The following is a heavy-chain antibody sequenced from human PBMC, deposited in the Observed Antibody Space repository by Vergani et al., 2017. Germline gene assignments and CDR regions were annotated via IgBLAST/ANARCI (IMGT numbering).Heavy chain of an antibody. J-gene: IGHJ3*02. D-gene: IGHD3-3*01. Sequence: QVQLQESGPGLVKPSETLSLTCTVSGGSISSYYWSWIRQPAGKGLEWIGRIYTSGSTNYNPSLKSRVTMSVDTSKNQFSLKLSSVTAADTAVYYCARATEYYDFWSGYYSDFDIWGQGTMVTVSS. CDR1: GGSISSYY. CDR2: IYTSGST. V-gene: IGHV4-4*07. CDR3: ARATEYYDFWSGYYSDFDI.